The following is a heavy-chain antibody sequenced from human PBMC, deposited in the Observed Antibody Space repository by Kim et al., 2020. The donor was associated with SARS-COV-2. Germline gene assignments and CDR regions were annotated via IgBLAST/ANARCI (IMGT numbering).Heavy chain of an antibody. J-gene: IGHJ5*01. Sequence: SETLSLTCAVSGDSISSNYWWTWVRQSPGKGLEWIGEAHQNGETNYNPFLQRRVAMSLDKSKNQFSLKFSSVTAADSATYYCARVPGGCSASSCYLSSWG. CDR1: GDSISSNYW. D-gene: IGHD2-2*01. V-gene: IGHV4-4*02. CDR3: ARVPGGCSASSCYLSS. CDR2: AHQNGET.